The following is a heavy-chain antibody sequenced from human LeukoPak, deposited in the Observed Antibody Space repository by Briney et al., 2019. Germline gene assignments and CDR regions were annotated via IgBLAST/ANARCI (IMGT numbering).Heavy chain of an antibody. CDR2: LHHSGAA. Sequence: PSETLSLTCTVSGDSISNYYWTWIRQTPGKGLEWIGNLHHSGAADYNPSLKTRVTTSVDTSKDQFSLSLRSSTAADTAVYFCARLGKTYYMDVWGTGTTVTVSS. J-gene: IGHJ6*03. CDR1: GDSISNYY. CDR3: ARLGKTYYMDV. V-gene: IGHV4-59*08. D-gene: IGHD1/OR15-1a*01.